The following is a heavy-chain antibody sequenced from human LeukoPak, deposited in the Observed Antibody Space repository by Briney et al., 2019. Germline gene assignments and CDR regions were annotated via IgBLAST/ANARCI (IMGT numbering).Heavy chain of an antibody. J-gene: IGHJ6*03. Sequence: KASETLSLTCAVYGGSFSGYYWSWIRQPPGKGLEWIGEINHSGSTNYNPPLKSRVTTSVDTSKNQFSLKLGSVTAADTAVYYCARGDCSSTSCRFRYYYYYMDVWGKGTTVTVSS. CDR2: INHSGST. V-gene: IGHV4-34*01. D-gene: IGHD2-2*01. CDR3: ARGDCSSTSCRFRYYYYYMDV. CDR1: GGSFSGYY.